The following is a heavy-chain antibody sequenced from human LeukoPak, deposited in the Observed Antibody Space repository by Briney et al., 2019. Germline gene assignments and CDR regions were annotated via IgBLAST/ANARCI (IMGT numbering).Heavy chain of an antibody. J-gene: IGHJ4*02. V-gene: IGHV3-33*01. CDR2: IRYDGTNK. CDR3: AGDSTTWYYFTY. D-gene: IGHD2-2*01. CDR1: GFTFSSFG. Sequence: GRSLRLSCAASGFTFSSFGMHWVRPAAGKGLEWEAVIRYDGTNKYYVDFVKGRFTISRDNSKNTVYLQMNSLRVEDTAVYYCAGDSTTWYYFTYWGQGTLVTVSS.